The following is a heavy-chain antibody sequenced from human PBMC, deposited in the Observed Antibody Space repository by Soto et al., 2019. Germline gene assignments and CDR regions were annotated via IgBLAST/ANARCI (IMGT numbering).Heavy chain of an antibody. CDR1: GFGFTDAW. D-gene: IGHD6-19*01. Sequence: EVQLVESGGGSVKPGGSLRLSCAASGFGFTDAWMSWVRQAPGKGLEWVGRIRSKTDVGTADYAAPVKGRFTISRDDSKNTVYLQMNSLKPEDTAVYYCTTIKSVAGFGYWGQGTLVTVSS. CDR3: TTIKSVAGFGY. V-gene: IGHV3-15*01. CDR2: IRSKTDVGTA. J-gene: IGHJ4*02.